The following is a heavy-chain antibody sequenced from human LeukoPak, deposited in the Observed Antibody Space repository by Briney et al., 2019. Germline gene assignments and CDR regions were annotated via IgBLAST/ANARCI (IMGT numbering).Heavy chain of an antibody. CDR1: GGSISSSNW. CDR2: MYNSGST. Sequence: SGTLSLTCAVSGGSISSSNWWSWVRQPPGKGLEWLGYMYNSGSTNYNPSLKSRVTISVDMSKNQFALKLSSVTAADTAVYHCAREVYSSGWYFDNWGQGTLVTVSS. D-gene: IGHD6-19*01. V-gene: IGHV4-4*02. CDR3: AREVYSSGWYFDN. J-gene: IGHJ4*02.